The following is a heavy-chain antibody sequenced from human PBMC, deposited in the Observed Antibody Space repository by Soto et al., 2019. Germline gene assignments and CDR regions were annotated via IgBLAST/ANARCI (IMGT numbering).Heavy chain of an antibody. Sequence: LRLSCAASLFPFSISWMHWVCQAPGKGLVWVSRINSDGSSASYADSVKGRFTISRDNAKNTLYLQMNSLRAEDTAVYYCARGIRDYYYGMDVWGQGTTVTVSS. CDR1: LFPFSISW. CDR2: INSDGSSA. CDR3: ARGIRDYYYGMDV. J-gene: IGHJ6*02. V-gene: IGHV3-74*01. D-gene: IGHD1-20*01.